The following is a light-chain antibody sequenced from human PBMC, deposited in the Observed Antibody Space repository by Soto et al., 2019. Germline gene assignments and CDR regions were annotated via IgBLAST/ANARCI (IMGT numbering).Light chain of an antibody. Sequence: DIQMDQSPSSLSASVGDRVTITCRASQSISSYLNWYQQRPGTAPKLLIHTASSLESEVPSRFSGSGSGTHFTLTITSLQPEDFATYYCQQSFNTPPYTFGQGTKLE. CDR3: QQSFNTPPYT. J-gene: IGKJ2*01. V-gene: IGKV1-39*01. CDR2: TAS. CDR1: QSISSY.